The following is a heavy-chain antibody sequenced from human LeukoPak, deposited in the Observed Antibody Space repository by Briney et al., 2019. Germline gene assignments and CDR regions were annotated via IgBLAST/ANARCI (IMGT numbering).Heavy chain of an antibody. CDR2: INHSGST. J-gene: IGHJ4*02. Sequence: SETLSLTCAVYGGSFSGYYWSWIRQPPGKGLEWIGEINHSGSTNYNPSLKSRVTISVDTSKNQFSLKLSSVAAADTAVYYCARHRSGYYYWGQGTLVTVSS. V-gene: IGHV4-34*01. CDR3: ARHRSGYYY. D-gene: IGHD3-3*01. CDR1: GGSFSGYY.